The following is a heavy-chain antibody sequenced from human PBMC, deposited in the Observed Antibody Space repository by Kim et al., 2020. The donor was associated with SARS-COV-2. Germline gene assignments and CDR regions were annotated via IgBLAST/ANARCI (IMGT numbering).Heavy chain of an antibody. V-gene: IGHV1-3*01. CDR2: INAGNGNT. Sequence: ASVKVSCKASGYTFTSYAMHWVRQAPGQRLEWMGWINAGNGNTKYSQKFQGRVTITRDTSASTAYMELSSLRSEDTAVYYCARDSYYDIFRYYYYYMDVWGKGKTGTVSS. D-gene: IGHD3-9*01. CDR3: ARDSYYDIFRYYYYYMDV. J-gene: IGHJ6*03. CDR1: GYTFTSYA.